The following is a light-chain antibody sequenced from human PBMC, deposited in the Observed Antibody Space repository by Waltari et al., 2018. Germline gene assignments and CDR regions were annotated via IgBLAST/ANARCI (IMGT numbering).Light chain of an antibody. CDR2: GPG. V-gene: IGLV3-19*01. J-gene: IGLJ2*01. CDR3: HSRETFSTRL. Sequence: SSDLTQDPSVSVALGQTVRITCQGDTLRRYYASWYKQRPGQAPVLVLYGPGNRPSGIPDRFSGSTSGNTASLTITGAQAEDEADYYCHSRETFSTRLFGGGTRLTV. CDR1: TLRRYY.